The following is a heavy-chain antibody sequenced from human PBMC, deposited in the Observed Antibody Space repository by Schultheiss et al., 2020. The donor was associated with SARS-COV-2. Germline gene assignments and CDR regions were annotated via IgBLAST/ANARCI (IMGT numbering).Heavy chain of an antibody. Sequence: SETLSLTCTVSGGSISSGGYYWSWIRQHPGKGLEWIGYIYYSGSTNYNPSLKSRVTISVDTSKNQFSLKLSSVTAADTAVYYCAKDDYGDQDWFDPWGQGTLVTVSS. J-gene: IGHJ5*02. CDR2: IYYSGST. CDR3: AKDDYGDQDWFDP. V-gene: IGHV4-61*08. D-gene: IGHD4-17*01. CDR1: GGSISSGGYY.